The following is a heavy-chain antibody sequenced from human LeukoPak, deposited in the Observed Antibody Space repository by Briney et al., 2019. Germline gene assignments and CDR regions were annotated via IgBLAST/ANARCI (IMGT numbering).Heavy chain of an antibody. CDR2: INSDGSST. CDR3: AREDQSGYSSGWSAEASFDY. Sequence: GGSLRLSCAASGFTFSSYWMHWVRQAPGKGLVWVSRINSDGSSTSYADSVKGRFTISRDNAKNTLYLQMNSLRAEDTAVYYCAREDQSGYSSGWSAEASFDYWGQGTLVTVSS. J-gene: IGHJ4*02. CDR1: GFTFSSYW. D-gene: IGHD6-19*01. V-gene: IGHV3-74*01.